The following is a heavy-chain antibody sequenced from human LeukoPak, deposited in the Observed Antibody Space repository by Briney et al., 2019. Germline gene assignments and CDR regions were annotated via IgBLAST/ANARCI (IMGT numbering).Heavy chain of an antibody. J-gene: IGHJ4*02. CDR3: ATARGYSGYDLSGTFGY. V-gene: IGHV1-24*01. Sequence: GASVKVSCKVSGCTLTELSMHWVRQAPGKGLEWMGGFDPEDGETIYAQKFQGRVTMTEDTSTDTAYMELSSLRSEDTAVYYCATARGYSGYDLSGTFGYWGQGTLVTVSS. CDR1: GCTLTELS. CDR2: FDPEDGET. D-gene: IGHD5-12*01.